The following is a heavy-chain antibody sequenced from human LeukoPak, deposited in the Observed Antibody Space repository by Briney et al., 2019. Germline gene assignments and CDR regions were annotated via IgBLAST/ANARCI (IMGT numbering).Heavy chain of an antibody. D-gene: IGHD2-2*01. CDR3: TTEAPYCSSTSCYGGFDY. CDR2: IKSKTDGGTT. Sequence: GGSLRLSCAASGFTFSNAWMSWVRQAPRKGLEWVGRIKSKTDGGTTDYAAPVKGRFTISRDDSKNTLYLQMNSLKTEDTAVYYCTTEAPYCSSTSCYGGFDYWGQGTLVTVSS. J-gene: IGHJ4*02. CDR1: GFTFSNAW. V-gene: IGHV3-15*01.